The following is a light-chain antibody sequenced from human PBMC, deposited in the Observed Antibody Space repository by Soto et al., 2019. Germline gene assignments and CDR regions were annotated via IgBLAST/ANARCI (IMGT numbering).Light chain of an antibody. CDR3: ISYAGNHNLV. CDR1: SSDVGGYNY. Sequence: QSALTQPPSASGSPGQSVTISCTGTSSDVGGYNYVSWYQQYPGRAPKLMIYEVTKRPSGVPDRFSGSKSGNTASLTVSGLQPEDAADYYCISYAGNHNLVFGGGTKVTVL. CDR2: EVT. J-gene: IGLJ2*01. V-gene: IGLV2-8*01.